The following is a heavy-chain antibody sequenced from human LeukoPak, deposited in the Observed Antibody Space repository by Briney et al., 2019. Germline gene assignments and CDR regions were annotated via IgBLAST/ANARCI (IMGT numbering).Heavy chain of an antibody. CDR3: ARDQGGFDY. CDR2: IIDNSGVT. J-gene: IGHJ4*02. Sequence: ASLKVSCKASGYTFTGNYLHWVRQAPGQGLEWMGWIIDNSGVTNYAQKFQGRVTMTRDTSITTVYMELTRLSSDDTAVYYCARDQGGFDYWGQGTLVTVSS. D-gene: IGHD2-15*01. CDR1: GYTFTGNY. V-gene: IGHV1-2*02.